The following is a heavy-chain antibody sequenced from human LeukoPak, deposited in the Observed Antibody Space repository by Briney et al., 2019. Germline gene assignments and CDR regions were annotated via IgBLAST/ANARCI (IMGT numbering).Heavy chain of an antibody. CDR2: ISGSGGST. J-gene: IGHJ4*02. V-gene: IGHV3-23*01. D-gene: IGHD3-22*01. CDR3: ASHQYISYYDSSGYVPFDY. Sequence: GGSLRLSCAASGFTFSSYAMSWVRQAPGKGLEWVSAISGSGGSTYYADSVKGRFTISRDNAKNSLYLQMNSLRAEDTAVYYCASHQYISYYDSSGYVPFDYWGQGTLVTVSS. CDR1: GFTFSSYA.